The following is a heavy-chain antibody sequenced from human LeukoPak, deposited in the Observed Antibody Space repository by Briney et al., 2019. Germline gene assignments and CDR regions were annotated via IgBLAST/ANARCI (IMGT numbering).Heavy chain of an antibody. CDR1: GGSFSGYY. J-gene: IGHJ6*03. CDR3: ARLRGYSYGYNYYYHMDV. V-gene: IGHV4-34*01. Sequence: SETLSLTCAVYGGSFSGYYWSWIRQPPGKGLEWIGEINHSGSTNYNPSLKSRVTISVDTSKNQFSLKLSSVTAADTAVYYCARLRGYSYGYNYYYHMDVWGKGTTVTISS. D-gene: IGHD5-18*01. CDR2: INHSGST.